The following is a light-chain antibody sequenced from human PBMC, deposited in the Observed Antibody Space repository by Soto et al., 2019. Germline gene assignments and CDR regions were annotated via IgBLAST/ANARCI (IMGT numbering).Light chain of an antibody. V-gene: IGKV3-11*01. CDR1: QSVSSY. J-gene: IGKJ4*01. CDR3: QQRSSWPSLT. CDR2: DAS. Sequence: EIVLTQSPATLSLSPGERATLSCRASQSVSSYLAWYQQKPGQAPRLLIYDASSRATGIPARFSSSGSGTDFTLTISSLEPEDFAVYYCQQRSSWPSLTFGGGTKVEVK.